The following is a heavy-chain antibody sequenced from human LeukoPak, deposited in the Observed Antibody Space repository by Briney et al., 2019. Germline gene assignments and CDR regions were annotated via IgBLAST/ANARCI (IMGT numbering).Heavy chain of an antibody. V-gene: IGHV5-51*01. CDR2: IYPGDSDT. CDR1: GYNFTPYW. Sequence: GESLKISCQSSGYNFTPYWIVWVRQMPGKGLEWMGIIYPGDSDTRYSPSFQGQVTISADKSISTAYLQWSSLKASDTAMYYCARLPSAAGTPYDYWGQGTLVTVSS. D-gene: IGHD6-13*01. CDR3: ARLPSAAGTPYDY. J-gene: IGHJ4*02.